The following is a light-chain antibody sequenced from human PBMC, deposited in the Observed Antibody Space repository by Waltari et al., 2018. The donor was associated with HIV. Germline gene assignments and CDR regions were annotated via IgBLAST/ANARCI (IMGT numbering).Light chain of an antibody. CDR3: QESYSTPYT. CDR2: AAS. Sequence: DIQMTQSPSSLSASVGDRVTITCRASQSISSYLNWYQQKPGKAPMLLIYAASSLQSGVPSRFSGSGSGTDFTLTISSLQPEDFATYYCQESYSTPYTSGQGTKLEIK. CDR1: QSISSY. J-gene: IGKJ2*01. V-gene: IGKV1-39*01.